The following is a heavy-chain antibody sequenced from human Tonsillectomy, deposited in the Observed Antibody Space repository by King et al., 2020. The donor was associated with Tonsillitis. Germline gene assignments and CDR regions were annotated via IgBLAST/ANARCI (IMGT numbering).Heavy chain of an antibody. Sequence: VQLQQWGAGLMKPSETLSLTCAVYGGSFSGDYWSWIRQPPGKGLEWIGEINQSGSTNYKPSLKSRVTISVDTSQNQFSLNLSSVTAADTAVYYCARARRVHAFDIWGQGTMVTVSS. CDR2: INQSGST. J-gene: IGHJ3*02. CDR1: GGSFSGDY. V-gene: IGHV4-34*01. CDR3: ARARRVHAFDI.